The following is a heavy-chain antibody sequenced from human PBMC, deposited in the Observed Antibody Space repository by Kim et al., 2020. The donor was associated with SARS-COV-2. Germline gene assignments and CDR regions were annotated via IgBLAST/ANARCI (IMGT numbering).Heavy chain of an antibody. CDR2: FDPEDGET. V-gene: IGHV1-24*01. D-gene: IGHD2-21*02. J-gene: IGHJ4*02. CDR1: GYTLTELS. CDR3: ATSAKYCGGDCSIDY. Sequence: ASVKVSCKVSGYTLTELSMHWVRQAPGKGLEWMGGFDPEDGETIYAQKFQGRVTMTEDTSTDTAYMELSSLRSEDTAVYYCATSAKYCGGDCSIDYWGQGTLVTVYS.